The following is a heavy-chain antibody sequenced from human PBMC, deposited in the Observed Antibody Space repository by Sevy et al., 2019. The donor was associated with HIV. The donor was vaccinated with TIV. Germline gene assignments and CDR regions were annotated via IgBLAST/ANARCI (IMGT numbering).Heavy chain of an antibody. CDR3: ARSNWVTATNGFSKSYYFDY. CDR2: INTSGGT. Sequence: SETLSLTCTVSGDSFSSYFWAWIRQPAGKGLEWIGRINTSGGTTYNPSLKSRVTRSVDTSKSQFFLKVTSLTAADTAIYFCARSNWVTATNGFSKSYYFDYWGQGSLVTVSS. CDR1: GDSFSSYF. J-gene: IGHJ4*02. D-gene: IGHD7-27*01. V-gene: IGHV4-4*07.